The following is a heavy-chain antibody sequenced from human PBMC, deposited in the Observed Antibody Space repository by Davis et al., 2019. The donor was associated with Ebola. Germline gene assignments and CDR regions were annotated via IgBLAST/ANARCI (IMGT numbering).Heavy chain of an antibody. CDR1: GYTFTSYA. V-gene: IGHV1-8*02. Sequence: AASVKVSCKASGYTFTSYAMHWVRQAPGQRLEWMGWMNPNSGNTGYAQKFQGRVTMTRENSMSTAYMELSSLRSEDTAVYYCAREGWRDTAMVTPFDYWGQGTLVTVSS. CDR3: AREGWRDTAMVTPFDY. J-gene: IGHJ4*02. CDR2: MNPNSGNT. D-gene: IGHD5-18*01.